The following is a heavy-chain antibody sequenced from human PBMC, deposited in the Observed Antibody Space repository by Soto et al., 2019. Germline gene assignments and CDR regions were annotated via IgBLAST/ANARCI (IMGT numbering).Heavy chain of an antibody. D-gene: IGHD2-2*01. J-gene: IGHJ5*02. CDR1: GYTFSNYG. CDR2: ISTYNGNT. CDR3: AACTGPSCHRGREWFDR. Sequence: QVQLVQSGAEVKKPGASVKVSCTASGYTFSNYGITWVRQAPGQGLEWMGWISTYNGNTNYAKKVQGRVTMTIDTSACTAYMELRSLSSDDTAMYYCAACTGPSCHRGREWFDRWGQGTLVTVSA. V-gene: IGHV1-18*04.